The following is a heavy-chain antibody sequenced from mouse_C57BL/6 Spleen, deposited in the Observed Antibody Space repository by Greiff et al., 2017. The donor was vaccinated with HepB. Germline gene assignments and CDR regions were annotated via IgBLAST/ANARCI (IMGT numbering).Heavy chain of an antibody. CDR2: ISSGGSYT. Sequence: EVQVVESGGDLVKPGGSLKLSCAASGFTFSSYGMSWVRQTPDKRLEWVATISSGGSYTYYPDSVKGRFTISRDNAKNTLYLQMSSLKSEDTAMYYCARHRDYGSSLWYFDVWGTGTTVTVSS. V-gene: IGHV5-6*01. CDR3: ARHRDYGSSLWYFDV. D-gene: IGHD1-1*01. J-gene: IGHJ1*03. CDR1: GFTFSSYG.